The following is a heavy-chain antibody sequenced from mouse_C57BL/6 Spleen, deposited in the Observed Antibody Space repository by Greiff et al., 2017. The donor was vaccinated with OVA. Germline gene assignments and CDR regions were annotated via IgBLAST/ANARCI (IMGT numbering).Heavy chain of an antibody. CDR2: IYPSDSET. J-gene: IGHJ2*01. V-gene: IGHV1-61*01. CDR1: GYTFTSYW. Sequence: QVQLQQPGAELVRPGSSVKLSCKASGYTFTSYWMDWVKQRPGQGLEWIGNIYPSDSETHYNQKFKDKATLTVDKSSSTAYMQLSSLTSEDSSVYRCARESVDSSHDIDYWGQGTTLTVSS. CDR3: ARESVDSSHDIDY. D-gene: IGHD1-1*01.